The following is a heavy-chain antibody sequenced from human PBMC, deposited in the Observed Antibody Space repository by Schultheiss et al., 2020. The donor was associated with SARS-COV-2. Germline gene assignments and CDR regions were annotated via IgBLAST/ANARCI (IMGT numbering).Heavy chain of an antibody. J-gene: IGHJ4*02. CDR1: GYTFTSYG. CDR3: ARIDYGGYIEY. CDR2: ISAYNGNT. V-gene: IGHV1-18*01. D-gene: IGHD4-23*01. Sequence: ASVKVSCKASGYTFTSYGISWVRQAPGQGLEWMGWISAYNGNTNYAQKFQGRVTMTRDTSISTAYMELSRLRSDDTAVYYCARIDYGGYIEYWGQGTLVTVSS.